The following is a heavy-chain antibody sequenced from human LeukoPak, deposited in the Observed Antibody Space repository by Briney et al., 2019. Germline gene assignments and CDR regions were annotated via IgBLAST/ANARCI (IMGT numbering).Heavy chain of an antibody. CDR1: GYTFTSYG. Sequence: ASVKVSCKASGYTFTSYGISWVRQAPGQGLEWMGWISAYNGNTNYAQKLQGRVTMTTDTSTSTAYMELRSLRSDDTAVYYCARDRTDYYDSSGYYRPLDYWGQGTLVTISS. V-gene: IGHV1-18*01. CDR2: ISAYNGNT. CDR3: ARDRTDYYDSSGYYRPLDY. J-gene: IGHJ4*02. D-gene: IGHD3-22*01.